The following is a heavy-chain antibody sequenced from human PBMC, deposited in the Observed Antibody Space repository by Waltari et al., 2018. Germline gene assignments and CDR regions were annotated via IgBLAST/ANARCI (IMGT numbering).Heavy chain of an antibody. D-gene: IGHD2-2*01. CDR2: INSDGSST. J-gene: IGHJ6*03. Sequence: EVQLVESEGGLVQHGGSLRLSCAASGFTFSSYWTHWVRQAPGKGLVWVSRINSDGSSTSYADSVKGRFTISRDNAKNTLYLQMNSLRAEDTAVYYCARAGIVVVPVSYYMDVWGKGTTVTVSS. CDR3: ARAGIVVVPVSYYMDV. CDR1: GFTFSSYW. V-gene: IGHV3-74*01.